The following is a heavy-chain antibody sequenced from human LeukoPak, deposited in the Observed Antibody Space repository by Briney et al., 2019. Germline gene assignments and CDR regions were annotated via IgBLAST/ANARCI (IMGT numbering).Heavy chain of an antibody. CDR2: ISAYNGNT. CDR3: ARADQWDGYKYYFDY. D-gene: IGHD5-24*01. Sequence: ASVKVSCKASGYTFTSYGISWVRQAPGQGLEWMGWISAYNGNTNYAQKLQGRVTITRNTSISTAYMELSSLRSEDTAVYYCARADQWDGYKYYFDYWGQGTLVTVSS. CDR1: GYTFTSYG. J-gene: IGHJ4*02. V-gene: IGHV1-18*01.